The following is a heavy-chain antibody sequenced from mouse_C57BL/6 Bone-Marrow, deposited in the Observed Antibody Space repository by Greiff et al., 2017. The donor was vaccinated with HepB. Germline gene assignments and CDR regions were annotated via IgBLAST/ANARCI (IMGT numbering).Heavy chain of an antibody. CDR1: GYTFTSYW. CDR2: INPSNGGT. CDR3: ARSRLRRYWYFDV. Sequence: VKLMESGTELVKPGASVKLSCKASGYTFTSYWMHWVKQRPGQGLEWIGNINPSNGGTNYNEKFKSKATLTVDKSSSTAYMQLSSLTSEDSAVYYCARSRLRRYWYFDVWGTGTTVTVSS. V-gene: IGHV1-53*01. D-gene: IGHD2-4*01. J-gene: IGHJ1*03.